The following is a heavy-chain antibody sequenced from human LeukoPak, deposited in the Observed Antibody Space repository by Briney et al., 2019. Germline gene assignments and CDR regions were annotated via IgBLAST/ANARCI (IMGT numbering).Heavy chain of an antibody. CDR3: ARAGVYYDILTGYSEAYFDY. CDR1: GYTFTSYD. J-gene: IGHJ4*02. V-gene: IGHV1-8*03. Sequence: ASVKVSCKASGYTFTSYDINWVRQATGQGLEWMGWMNPNSGNTGYAQKFQGRVTITGNTSISTAYMELSSLRSEDTAVYYCARAGVYYDILTGYSEAYFDYWGQGTLVTVSS. D-gene: IGHD3-9*01. CDR2: MNPNSGNT.